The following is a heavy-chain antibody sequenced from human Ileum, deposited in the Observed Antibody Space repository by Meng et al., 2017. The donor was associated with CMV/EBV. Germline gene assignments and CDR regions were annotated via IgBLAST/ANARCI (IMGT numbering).Heavy chain of an antibody. V-gene: IGHV3-15*01. CDR3: STGHAEGGVTTYGALD. D-gene: IGHD1-1*01. CDR1: GFTFSYAW. Sequence: GGSLRLSCVGSGFTFSYAWMIWVRQAPGMGLEWVARIKTAIGHETTDNAASVKDRFIITRDDSKHKVFLQMNNLKTKDTDVYYSSTGHAEGGVTTYGALDWGQGTQVTVS. J-gene: IGHJ4*02. CDR2: IKTAIGHETT.